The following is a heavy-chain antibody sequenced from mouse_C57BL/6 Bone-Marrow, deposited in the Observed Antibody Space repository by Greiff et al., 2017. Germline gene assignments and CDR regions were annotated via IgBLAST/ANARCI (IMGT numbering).Heavy chain of an antibody. CDR1: GFTFSDYG. V-gene: IGHV5-15*01. D-gene: IGHD1-1*01. CDR3: ARRGYGSSYYFDY. CDR2: ISNLAYSI. Sequence: EVHLVESGGGLVQPGGSLKLSCAASGFTFSDYGMAWVRQAPRKGPEWVAFISNLAYSIYYADTVTGRFTISRENAKNTLYLEMSSLRSEDTAMYYCARRGYGSSYYFDYWGQGTTLTVSS. J-gene: IGHJ2*01.